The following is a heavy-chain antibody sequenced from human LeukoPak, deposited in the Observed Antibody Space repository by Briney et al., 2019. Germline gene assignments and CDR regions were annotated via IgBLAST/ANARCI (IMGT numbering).Heavy chain of an antibody. CDR1: GGSFSGYY. Sequence: SETLSLTCAVYGGSFSGYYWSWIRQPPGKGLEWIGEINHSGSTSYNPSLKSRVTISVDTSKNQFSLKPSSVTAADTAVYYCARGIHYYDSSGYPSKYSDSVDYWGQGTLVTVSS. CDR2: INHSGST. CDR3: ARGIHYYDSSGYPSKYSDSVDY. D-gene: IGHD3-22*01. J-gene: IGHJ4*02. V-gene: IGHV4-34*01.